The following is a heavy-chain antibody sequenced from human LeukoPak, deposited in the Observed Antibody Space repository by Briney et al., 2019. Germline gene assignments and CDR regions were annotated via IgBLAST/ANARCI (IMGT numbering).Heavy chain of an antibody. J-gene: IGHJ4*02. CDR1: GFTFSDYS. CDR2: ISSSSSTI. D-gene: IGHD2-21*02. CDR3: ARGGTIVVVTAINY. Sequence: GGSLRLSCAASGFTFSDYSMNWVRQAPGKGLEWISYISSSSSTIYYADSVKGRFTISRDNAKNSLYLQMNSLRAGDTAVYYCARGGTIVVVTAINYWGQGTLATVSS. V-gene: IGHV3-48*04.